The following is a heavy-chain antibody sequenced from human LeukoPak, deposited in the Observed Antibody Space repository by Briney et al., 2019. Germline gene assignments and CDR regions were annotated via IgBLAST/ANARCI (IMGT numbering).Heavy chain of an antibody. CDR2: IYSGGST. CDR1: GFTVSSNY. D-gene: IGHD5-12*01. CDR3: ARSKYSGYDSRGNFDY. J-gene: IGHJ4*02. Sequence: PGGSLRLSCAASGFTVSSNYMSWVRQAPGKGLEWVSVIYSGGSTYYADSVKGRFTISRHNSKNTLYFQMNSLRAEDTAVYYCARSKYSGYDSRGNFDYWGQGTLVTVSS. V-gene: IGHV3-53*04.